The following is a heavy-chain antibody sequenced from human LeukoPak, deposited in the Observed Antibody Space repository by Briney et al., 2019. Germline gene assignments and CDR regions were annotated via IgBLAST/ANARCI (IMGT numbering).Heavy chain of an antibody. CDR1: GGSISSSSYY. CDR3: ARPSLPGNLGAFDI. Sequence: SETLSLTCTVSGGSISSSSYYWGWIRQPPGKGLEWIGSIYYSGSTYYNPSLRSRVTISVDTSKTQFSLKLSSVTAADTAVYYCARPSLPGNLGAFDIWGQGTMVTVSS. CDR2: IYYSGST. J-gene: IGHJ3*02. D-gene: IGHD7-27*01. V-gene: IGHV4-39*07.